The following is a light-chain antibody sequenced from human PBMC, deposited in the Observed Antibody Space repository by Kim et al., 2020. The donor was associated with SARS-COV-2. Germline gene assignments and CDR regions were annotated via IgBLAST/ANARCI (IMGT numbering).Light chain of an antibody. CDR3: SEWDSRLSAWV. V-gene: IGLV10-54*01. Sequence: QAGLTQPTSVSKGLRPTATLTCTGNSNNVGNQGAAWLQQHQGPPPKLLSYRNNNRPSGISERLSASRSGNTASLTITGLQPEDEADYYCSEWDSRLSAWVFGGGTKLTVL. J-gene: IGLJ3*02. CDR1: SNNVGNQG. CDR2: RNN.